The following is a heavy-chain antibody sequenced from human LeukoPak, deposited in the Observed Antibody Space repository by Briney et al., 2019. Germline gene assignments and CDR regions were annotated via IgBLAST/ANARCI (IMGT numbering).Heavy chain of an antibody. D-gene: IGHD1-26*01. V-gene: IGHV3-33*08. Sequence: GRSLRLSCEASGFSFSDSGMHWVRQAPGKGLEWLAVLWSDERVKYYADPVKGRFTISRDNSKKTVWLQMDSLTVEDTALYYYATEGPDGTYSYFHHWGQGTLVIVSS. CDR3: ATEGPDGTYSYFHH. J-gene: IGHJ4*02. CDR1: GFSFSDSG. CDR2: LWSDERVK.